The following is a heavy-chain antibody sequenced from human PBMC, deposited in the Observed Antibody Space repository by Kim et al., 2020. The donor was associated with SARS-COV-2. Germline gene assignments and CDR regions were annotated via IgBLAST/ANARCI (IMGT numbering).Heavy chain of an antibody. CDR2: INPSGGST. CDR3: ARVGRLTGDGGYYGMDV. D-gene: IGHD7-27*01. Sequence: ASVKVSCKASGYTFTSYYMHWVRQAPGQGLEWMGIINPSGGSTSYAQKFQGRVTMTRDTSTSTVYMELSSLRSEDTAVYYCARVGRLTGDGGYYGMDVWGQGTTVTVSS. V-gene: IGHV1-46*01. J-gene: IGHJ6*02. CDR1: GYTFTSYY.